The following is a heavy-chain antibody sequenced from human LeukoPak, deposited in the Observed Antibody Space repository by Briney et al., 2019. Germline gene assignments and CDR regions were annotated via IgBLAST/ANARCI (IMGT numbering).Heavy chain of an antibody. Sequence: AASVKVSCKASGYIFTSYYMHWVRQPPGQGLEWMGIINPSGRSTSYAQQFQGRVTMTRDTSPSTVYMELSSLRSEDTAVYYCVRVLSGSYYGGFDYWGQGTLVTVSS. J-gene: IGHJ4*02. CDR3: VRVLSGSYYGGFDY. D-gene: IGHD1-26*01. CDR2: INPSGRST. V-gene: IGHV1-46*01. CDR1: GYIFTSYY.